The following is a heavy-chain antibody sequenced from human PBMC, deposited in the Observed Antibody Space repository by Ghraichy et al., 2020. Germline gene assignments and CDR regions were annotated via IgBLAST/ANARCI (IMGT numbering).Heavy chain of an antibody. V-gene: IGHV4-39*01. Sequence: SQTLSLTCTVSGGSISSSSYYWGWIRQPPGKGLEWIGSIYYSGSTYYNPSLKSRVTISVDTSKNQFSLKLSSVTAADTAVYYCARQRDSGYDFLDYFDYWGQGTLVTVSS. CDR2: IYYSGST. J-gene: IGHJ4*02. CDR3: ARQRDSGYDFLDYFDY. D-gene: IGHD5-12*01. CDR1: GGSISSSSYY.